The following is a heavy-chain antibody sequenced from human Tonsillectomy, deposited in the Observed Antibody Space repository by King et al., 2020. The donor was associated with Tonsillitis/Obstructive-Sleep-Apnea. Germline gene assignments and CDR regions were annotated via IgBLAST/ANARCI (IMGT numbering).Heavy chain of an antibody. CDR2: MYYSGST. J-gene: IGHJ4*02. V-gene: IGHV4-39*01. D-gene: IGHD3-10*01. CDR3: ARHYYAGSGTYRPFDY. Sequence: LQLQESGPGLVKPSETLSLTCTVSGGSISSTLYYWGWIRQPPGKGLEWSGSMYYSGSTYYNPSLKSRVTISVATSKKQVSVKLSSVTAADTAVYYCARHYYAGSGTYRPFDYWGQGTLVTVSS. CDR1: GGSISSTLYY.